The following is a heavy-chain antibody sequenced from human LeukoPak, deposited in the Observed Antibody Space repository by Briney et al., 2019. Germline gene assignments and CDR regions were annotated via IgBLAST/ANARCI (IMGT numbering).Heavy chain of an antibody. CDR2: FKTDGSIT. V-gene: IGHV3-74*01. CDR1: GFSFSVFW. Sequence: GGSLRLSCAASGFSFSVFWMHWVRQAPGKGPVWVSRFKTDGSITNYADSVKGRFTISRDNSKNTLYLQMNSLTAEDTAVYHCAKDLKVGSIYPGTFVIWGQGTMVTVSS. J-gene: IGHJ3*02. D-gene: IGHD1-26*01. CDR3: AKDLKVGSIYPGTFVI.